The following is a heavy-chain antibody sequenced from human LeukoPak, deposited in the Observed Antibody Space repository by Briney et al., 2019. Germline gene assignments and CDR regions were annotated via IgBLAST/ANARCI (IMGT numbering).Heavy chain of an antibody. CDR2: IKQDGSEK. D-gene: IGHD1-26*01. V-gene: IGHV3-7*01. J-gene: IGHJ4*02. Sequence: GGSLRLSCAASGFKFTDFWMNWVRQAPGRGLEWVASIKQDGSEKYYVDSVKGRLTISRDNARDSVYLQMNRLRGEDTAVYYCAKDSEVGATTCFDYWGQGTLVTVSS. CDR1: GFKFTDFW. CDR3: AKDSEVGATTCFDY.